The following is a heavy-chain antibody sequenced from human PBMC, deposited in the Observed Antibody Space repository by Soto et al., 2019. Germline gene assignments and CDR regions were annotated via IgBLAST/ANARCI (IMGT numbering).Heavy chain of an antibody. CDR3: AKGAWLDY. V-gene: IGHV3-23*01. CDR1: GFTFTTFD. J-gene: IGHJ4*02. Sequence: EVQLLESGGGLVQPGASLRLSCAASGFTFTTFDKSWARQAPGKGLEWVSVVRGRDGSTSYADSLKGRFTISKDSSKNTLYLQMNSLRAEDTALYYCAKGAWLDYWGQGTLVTVS. CDR2: VRGRDGST. D-gene: IGHD5-12*01.